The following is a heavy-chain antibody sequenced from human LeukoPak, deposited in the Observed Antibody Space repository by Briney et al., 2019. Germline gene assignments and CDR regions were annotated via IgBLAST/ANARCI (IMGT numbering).Heavy chain of an antibody. D-gene: IGHD6-19*01. J-gene: IGHJ5*02. CDR1: GFTFSSHG. CDR3: AKDREQWNT. CDR2: ISYDGSNK. V-gene: IGHV3-33*05. Sequence: PGGSLRLSCAASGFTFSSHGMHWVRQAPGKGLEWVAVISYDGSNKHSADSVKGRFTISRDNSKNTLFLQMNSLRAEDTAVYYCAKDREQWNTWGQGTLVTVSS.